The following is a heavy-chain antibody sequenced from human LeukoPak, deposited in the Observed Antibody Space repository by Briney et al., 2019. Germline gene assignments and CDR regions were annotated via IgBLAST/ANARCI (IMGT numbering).Heavy chain of an antibody. CDR1: GGSISSYY. D-gene: IGHD3-10*01. CDR3: ARDIGYGSGSYFWFDP. Sequence: SETLSLTCTVAGGSISSYYWSWVRQPAGEGLGWVGRIYTSGSTNYNPSLKSGVTISVDTSKNQFSLKLSAGAAADTPVYYWARDIGYGSGSYFWFDPWGQGTLVTVSS. CDR2: IYTSGST. J-gene: IGHJ5*02. V-gene: IGHV4-4*07.